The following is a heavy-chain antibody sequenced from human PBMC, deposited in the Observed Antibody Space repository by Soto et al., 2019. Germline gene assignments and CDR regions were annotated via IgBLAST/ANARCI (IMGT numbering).Heavy chain of an antibody. D-gene: IGHD3-3*01. CDR3: VKSSAWLEWLLYPDAFDI. CDR2: ISGSGAST. J-gene: IGHJ3*02. CDR1: GITFSSYA. V-gene: IGHV3-23*01. Sequence: EVQLLESGGGLVQPGGSLRLSCAASGITFSSYAMSWVRQAPGKGLEWVSAISGSGASTYYADSVKGRFTISRDNSKKTLYMQMNSLRAEDTAVYYCVKSSAWLEWLLYPDAFDIWGQGTMVTVSS.